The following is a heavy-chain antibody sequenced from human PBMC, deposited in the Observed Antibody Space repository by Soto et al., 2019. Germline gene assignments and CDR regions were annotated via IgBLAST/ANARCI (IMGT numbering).Heavy chain of an antibody. D-gene: IGHD6-19*01. Sequence: ASVKVSCKASGYTFTSYYMHWVRQAPGQGLEWMGIINPSGGSTSYAQKFQGRVTMTRDTSTSTVYMELSSLRSEDTAVYYCASSGIAVAGTGGSFDYWGQGALVTVSS. J-gene: IGHJ4*02. V-gene: IGHV1-46*01. CDR3: ASSGIAVAGTGGSFDY. CDR1: GYTFTSYY. CDR2: INPSGGST.